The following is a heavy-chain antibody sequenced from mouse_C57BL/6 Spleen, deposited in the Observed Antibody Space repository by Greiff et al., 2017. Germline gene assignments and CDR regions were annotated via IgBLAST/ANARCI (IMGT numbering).Heavy chain of an antibody. Sequence: VQLKESGPELVKPGASVKLSCKASGYSFTGYYMNWVKQSPEKSLEWIGEINPSTGGTTYNQKFKAKATLIVDKSSSTAYMQLKSLTSEDSAVYYCARFYYGYDIVDYWGQGTTLTVSS. CDR3: ARFYYGYDIVDY. CDR2: INPSTGGT. J-gene: IGHJ2*01. V-gene: IGHV1-42*01. D-gene: IGHD2-2*01. CDR1: GYSFTGYY.